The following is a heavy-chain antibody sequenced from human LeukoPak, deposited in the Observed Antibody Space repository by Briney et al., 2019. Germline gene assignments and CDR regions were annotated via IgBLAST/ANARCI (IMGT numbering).Heavy chain of an antibody. CDR3: ARLRPSIGAAGTFDY. CDR1: GGSISSYY. Sequence: PSETLSLTCTVSGGSISSYYWSWIRQPPGKGLEWSGYIYYTGSTKYNASLKSRVTISVDTSKNQFSLKVSSVTAADTAVYYCARLRPSIGAAGTFDYWGQGTLVTVSS. CDR2: IYYTGST. J-gene: IGHJ4*02. V-gene: IGHV4-59*08. D-gene: IGHD6-13*01.